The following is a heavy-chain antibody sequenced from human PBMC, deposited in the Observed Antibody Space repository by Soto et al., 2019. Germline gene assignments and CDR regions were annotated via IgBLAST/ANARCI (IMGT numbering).Heavy chain of an antibody. CDR3: AIHVLRYFDWLSTFDY. V-gene: IGHV1-18*01. Sequence: ASVKVSCKASGYTFTIYCISWVRQAPGQGLEWMGWISAYNGNTNYAQKLQGRVTMTTDTSTSTAYMELRSLRSDDTAVYYCAIHVLRYFDWLSTFDYWGQGTLVTVSS. J-gene: IGHJ4*02. D-gene: IGHD3-9*01. CDR2: ISAYNGNT. CDR1: GYTFTIYC.